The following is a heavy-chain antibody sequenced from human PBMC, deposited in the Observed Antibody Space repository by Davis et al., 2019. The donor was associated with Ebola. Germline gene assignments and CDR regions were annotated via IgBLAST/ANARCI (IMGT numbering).Heavy chain of an antibody. CDR1: GFTFSSYS. Sequence: PGGSLRLSCAASGFTFSSYSMNWVRQAPGKGLEWVSYISSSSSTIYYADSVKGRFTISRDNSKNTLYLQMNSLRAEDTAVYYCAKEGDYQDSAGYRWTYFDYWGKGTMVTVSS. J-gene: IGHJ4*02. V-gene: IGHV3-48*01. D-gene: IGHD5-24*01. CDR2: ISSSSSTI. CDR3: AKEGDYQDSAGYRWTYFDY.